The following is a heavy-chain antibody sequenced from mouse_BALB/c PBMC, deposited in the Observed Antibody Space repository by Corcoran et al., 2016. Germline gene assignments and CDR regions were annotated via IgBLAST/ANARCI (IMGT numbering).Heavy chain of an antibody. CDR3: ARGRGRVAD. Sequence: EVQLQQSGAELVRPGALVKLSCKASGFNIKDYYMHWVKQRPEQGLVWIGWIDPENGNTIYDPKFQGKASITADTSSNTAYLQLSSLTSEDTAVYYCARGRGRVADWGQGTLVTVSA. CDR2: IDPENGNT. CDR1: GFNIKDYY. V-gene: IGHV14-1*02. J-gene: IGHJ3*01.